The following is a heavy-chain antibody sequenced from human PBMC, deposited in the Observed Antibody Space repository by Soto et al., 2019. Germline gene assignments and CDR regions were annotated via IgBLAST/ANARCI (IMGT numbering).Heavy chain of an antibody. Sequence: QGQLVESGGGVVQPGGSSKLACSASGFTVATTGMHWVRQAPGKGLEWVAMISHDGTSRPYRDSVRGRFTITRDDAKNTVYLEMTSLRPEDTAMYFCAKDWGSSGWFNWFSPWGQGVLGTVTS. J-gene: IGHJ5*02. D-gene: IGHD6-19*01. CDR3: AKDWGSSGWFNWFSP. CDR1: GFTVATTG. CDR2: ISHDGTSR. V-gene: IGHV3-30*18.